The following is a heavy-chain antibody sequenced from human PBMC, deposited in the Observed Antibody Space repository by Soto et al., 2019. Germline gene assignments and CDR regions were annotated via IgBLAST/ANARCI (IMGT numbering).Heavy chain of an antibody. D-gene: IGHD6-13*01. CDR1: GYTFTSYG. V-gene: IGHV1-18*01. J-gene: IGHJ6*02. Sequence: QVQLVQSGAEVKKPGASVKVSCKASGYTFTSYGISWLRQAPGQGLEWMGWISAYNGNTNYAQKLQGRVTMTTDTSTSTAYMELRSLRSDDTAVYYCASFSIAATDPYGMDVWGQGTTVTVSS. CDR2: ISAYNGNT. CDR3: ASFSIAATDPYGMDV.